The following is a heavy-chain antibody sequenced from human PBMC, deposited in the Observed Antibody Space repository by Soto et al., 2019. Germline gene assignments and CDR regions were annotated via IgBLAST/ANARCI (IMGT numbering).Heavy chain of an antibody. CDR3: ARTGKFYYYDNSGLPFDP. Sequence: HPGGSLRLSCAASGFTFSSYAMHWVRQAPGKGLEWVAVISYDGSNKYYADSVKGRFTISRDKSKNQFSLKLKSVTAADTAVYFCARTGKFYYYDNSGLPFDPWGQGTLVTVSS. V-gene: IGHV3-30-3*01. D-gene: IGHD3-22*01. CDR2: ISYDGSNK. J-gene: IGHJ5*02. CDR1: GFTFSSYA.